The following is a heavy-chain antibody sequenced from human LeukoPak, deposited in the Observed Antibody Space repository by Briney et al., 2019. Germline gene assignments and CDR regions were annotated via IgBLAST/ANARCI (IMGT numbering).Heavy chain of an antibody. Sequence: SXXLSLTCSVSGDSISSNYWSWMRQPPGKGLEWIGYIYYSGSTNYNPSLKSRVTISVDTSKNQFSLKLSSVTAADTAVYYCARVGMATRNFDYWGQGTLVTVSS. J-gene: IGHJ4*02. CDR2: IYYSGST. V-gene: IGHV4-59*01. CDR3: ARVGMATRNFDY. CDR1: GDSISSNY. D-gene: IGHD5-24*01.